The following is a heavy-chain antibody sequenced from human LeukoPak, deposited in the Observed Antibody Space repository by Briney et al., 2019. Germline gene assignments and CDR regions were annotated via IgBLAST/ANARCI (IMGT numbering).Heavy chain of an antibody. CDR3: ARHWMDIVVVVEGPFDY. D-gene: IGHD2-15*01. Sequence: SETLSLTCTVSGGSMSGYFWSCIRQPPGKGLEWIGYIYYSGSTNYNPSLKSRVTISVDTSKNQFSLKLSSVTAADTAVYYCARHWMDIVVVVEGPFDYWGQGTLVTVSS. CDR1: GGSMSGYF. CDR2: IYYSGST. J-gene: IGHJ4*02. V-gene: IGHV4-59*08.